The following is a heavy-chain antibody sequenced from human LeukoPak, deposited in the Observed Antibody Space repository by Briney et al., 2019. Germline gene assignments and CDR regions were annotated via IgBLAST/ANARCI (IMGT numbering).Heavy chain of an antibody. CDR1: GGSFSGYY. Sequence: SKTLSLTCAVYGGSFSGYYWSWIRQPPGKGLEWIGEINHSGSTNYNPSLKSRVTISVDTSKNQFSLKLSSVTAADTAVYYCARGRSLGLLDYWGQGTLVTVSS. J-gene: IGHJ4*02. CDR3: ARGRSLGLLDY. V-gene: IGHV4-34*01. D-gene: IGHD3-3*02. CDR2: INHSGST.